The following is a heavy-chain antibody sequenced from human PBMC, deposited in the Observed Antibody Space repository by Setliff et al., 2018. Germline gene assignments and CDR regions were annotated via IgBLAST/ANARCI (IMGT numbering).Heavy chain of an antibody. J-gene: IGHJ4*02. CDR1: GYSFTDYY. V-gene: IGHV1-2*02. CDR2: INPNSGGT. CDR3: ARGAPGRYCSGGSCSYFDY. D-gene: IGHD2-15*01. Sequence: ASVKVSCKTSGYSFTDYYIHWVRQAPGQGLEWMGWINPNSGGTTYAQTFQGRVAMTKDSSIRTAYMELSSLRSEDTAVYYCARGAPGRYCSGGSCSYFDYWGQGILVTVSS.